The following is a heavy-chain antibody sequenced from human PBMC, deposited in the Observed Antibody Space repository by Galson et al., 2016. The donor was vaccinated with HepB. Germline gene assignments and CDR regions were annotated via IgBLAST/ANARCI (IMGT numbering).Heavy chain of an antibody. CDR1: GFTFSSYS. Sequence: SLRLSCAASGFTFSSYSMNWVRQAPGKGLEWVSSISSSSTYIYYADSVKGRLTISRDNAKNSLYLQMNSLRAEDTAVYYCARLWFLGWYVIDYWGQGTLVTVSS. V-gene: IGHV3-21*04. CDR3: ARLWFLGWYVIDY. D-gene: IGHD3/OR15-3a*01. CDR2: ISSSSTYI. J-gene: IGHJ4*02.